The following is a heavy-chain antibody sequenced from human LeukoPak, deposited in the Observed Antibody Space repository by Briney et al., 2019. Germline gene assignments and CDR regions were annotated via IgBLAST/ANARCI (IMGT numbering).Heavy chain of an antibody. CDR1: GDTLSSHA. V-gene: IGHV1-69*13. Sequence: SVKVSCKASGDTLSSHAISWVRQAPGQGLEWMGGIFPIFGTSNYAQRFQGRVTITADESTSTAYMELSSLRSEDTAVYYCARADGYDIWTGYRGWFDPWGQGTLVTVSS. CDR2: IFPIFGTS. CDR3: ARADGYDIWTGYRGWFDP. D-gene: IGHD3-9*01. J-gene: IGHJ5*02.